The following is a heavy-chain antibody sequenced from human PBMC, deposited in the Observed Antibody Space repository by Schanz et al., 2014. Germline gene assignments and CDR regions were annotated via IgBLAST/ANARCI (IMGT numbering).Heavy chain of an antibody. J-gene: IGHJ4*02. CDR3: AKDLPSDYYIAY. Sequence: VRVVESGGDLVLPGGSLRLSCDGSGFTFNTYLMGWVRQVPGKGLEWVAFIRYNGINEYYADSVKGRFTISRDNSKNTLYLQMNSLRAEDTAVYYCAKDLPSDYYIAYWGQGTLVTVSS. CDR2: IRYNGINE. CDR1: GFTFNTYL. V-gene: IGHV3-30*02. D-gene: IGHD3-22*01.